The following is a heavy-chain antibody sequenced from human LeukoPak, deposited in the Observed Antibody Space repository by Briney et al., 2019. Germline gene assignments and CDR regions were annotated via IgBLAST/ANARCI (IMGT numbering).Heavy chain of an antibody. CDR3: GRPRVVRGSYDY. V-gene: IGHV4-34*01. D-gene: IGHD3-10*01. J-gene: IGHJ4*02. CDR1: GGSFSGYY. Sequence: SETLSLTCAVYGGSFSGYYWSWIRQPPGKGLEWIGEINHSGSTNYNPSLKSRVTISVDTSKNQFSLKLSSVTAADTAVYYCGRPRVVRGSYDYWGQGTLVTVSS. CDR2: INHSGST.